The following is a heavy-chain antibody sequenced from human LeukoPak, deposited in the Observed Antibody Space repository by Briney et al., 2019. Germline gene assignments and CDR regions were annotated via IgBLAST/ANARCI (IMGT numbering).Heavy chain of an antibody. Sequence: GASLKVSCKASGYTLTGYYMHWVRQAPGQGLEWMGWINPNSGGTNYAQKFQGRVTMTRDTSISTAYMELSRLRSDDTAVYYCASAYYGSGYRYYYYYYMDVWGKGTTVTISS. CDR2: INPNSGGT. CDR1: GYTLTGYY. J-gene: IGHJ6*03. CDR3: ASAYYGSGYRYYYYYYMDV. D-gene: IGHD3-10*01. V-gene: IGHV1-2*02.